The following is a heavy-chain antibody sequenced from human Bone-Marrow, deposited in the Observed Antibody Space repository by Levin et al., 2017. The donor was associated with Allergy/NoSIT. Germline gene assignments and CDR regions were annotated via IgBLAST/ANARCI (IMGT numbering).Heavy chain of an antibody. D-gene: IGHD4-23*01. CDR2: INPNSGGT. Sequence: GSVKVSCKAFGYTFSDYYIHWVRQAPGQGLEWMGWINPNSGGTRYRQKFQGRVTMTRDRSINTAYMEVKRLTLDDTAVYYCARDLGSLSVADYWGQGTLVTVSS. V-gene: IGHV1-2*02. CDR1: GYTFSDYY. CDR3: ARDLGSLSVADY. J-gene: IGHJ4*02.